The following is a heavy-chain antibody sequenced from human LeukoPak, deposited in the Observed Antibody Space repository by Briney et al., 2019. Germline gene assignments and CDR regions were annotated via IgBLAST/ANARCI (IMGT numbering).Heavy chain of an antibody. D-gene: IGHD5-24*01. CDR3: ARKFDRDGAY. V-gene: IGHV3-11*01. Sequence: GGSLRLSCTASGITFFDYYINWIRQAPGKGLEWVSHISADSDIIYYADSVKGRFTISRDDASNSVFLQMSSLRAEDTAVYYCARKFDRDGAYWGRGTLVTVSS. J-gene: IGHJ4*02. CDR1: GITFFDYY. CDR2: ISADSDII.